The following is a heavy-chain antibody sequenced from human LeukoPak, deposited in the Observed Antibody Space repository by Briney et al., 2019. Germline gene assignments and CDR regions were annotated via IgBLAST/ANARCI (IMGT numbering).Heavy chain of an antibody. J-gene: IGHJ3*02. D-gene: IGHD3-3*01. Sequence: GGSLRLSCAASGFTFSRYWMSWVRQAPGKGLEWVANIKQDESEKYYVDSVKGRFSISRDNAKNSLYLQTNSLRAEDTAEYYCARVGFYAFDIWGQGTKVTVSS. V-gene: IGHV3-7*04. CDR3: ARVGFYAFDI. CDR1: GFTFSRYW. CDR2: IKQDESEK.